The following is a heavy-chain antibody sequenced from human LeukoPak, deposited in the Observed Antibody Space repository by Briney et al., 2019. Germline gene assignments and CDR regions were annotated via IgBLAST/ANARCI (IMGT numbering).Heavy chain of an antibody. J-gene: IGHJ4*02. D-gene: IGHD4-11*01. CDR2: IYYSGST. V-gene: IGHV4-59*08. CDR1: GGSITTYY. Sequence: SETLSLTCTVSGGSITTYYWSWIRQSPGKGLEWIGYIYYSGSTKYNPSLKSRVTISVDTSKNQFSLKLSSVTAADTAVYYCARHPPTSPFDIWGQGTLVTVSS. CDR3: ARHPPTSPFDI.